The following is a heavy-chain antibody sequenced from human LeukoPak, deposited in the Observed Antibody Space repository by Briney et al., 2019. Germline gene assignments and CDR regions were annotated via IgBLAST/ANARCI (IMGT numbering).Heavy chain of an antibody. Sequence: GGSLRLSCAASGFTFSSYSMNWVRQAPGKGLEWVSSISSSSSYIYYADSVKGRFTISRDNAKNSLYLQMNSLRAEDTAVYYCARALEITYYYGSGSLSFGYWGQGTLVTVSS. CDR1: GFTFSSYS. V-gene: IGHV3-21*01. CDR2: ISSSSSYI. CDR3: ARALEITYYYGSGSLSFGY. D-gene: IGHD3-10*01. J-gene: IGHJ1*01.